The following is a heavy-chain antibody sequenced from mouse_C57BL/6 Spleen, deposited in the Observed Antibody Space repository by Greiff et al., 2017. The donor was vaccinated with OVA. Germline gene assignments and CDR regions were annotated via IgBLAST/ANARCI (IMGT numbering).Heavy chain of an antibody. CDR3: ARWLPHYYAMDY. V-gene: IGHV1-82*01. Sequence: VQLQESGPELAKPGASVKISCKASGYAFSSSWMNWVKQRPGKGLEWIGRIYPGDGDTNYNGKFKGKATLTADKSSSTAYMQLSSLTSEDSAVYFCARWLPHYYAMDYWGQGTSVTVSS. CDR2: IYPGDGDT. D-gene: IGHD2-2*01. J-gene: IGHJ4*01. CDR1: GYAFSSSW.